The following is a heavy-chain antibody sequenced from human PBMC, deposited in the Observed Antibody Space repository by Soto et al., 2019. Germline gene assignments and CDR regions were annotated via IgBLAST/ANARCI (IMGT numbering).Heavy chain of an antibody. J-gene: IGHJ4*02. Sequence: GASVKVSCKASGYTLTSYDINWVRQATGQGLEWMGWMNPNSGNTGYAQKFQGRVTMTRDTSISTAYMELSSLRSDDTAVYYCARSGYRAYDYYSFDYWGQGTLVTVSS. V-gene: IGHV1-8*01. CDR3: ARSGYRAYDYYSFDY. D-gene: IGHD5-12*01. CDR2: MNPNSGNT. CDR1: GYTLTSYD.